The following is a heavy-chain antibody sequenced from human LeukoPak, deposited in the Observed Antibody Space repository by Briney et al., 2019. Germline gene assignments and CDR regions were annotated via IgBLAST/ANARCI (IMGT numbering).Heavy chain of an antibody. D-gene: IGHD1-7*01. J-gene: IGHJ4*02. CDR3: AKGQYNWNYRGDY. V-gene: IGHV3-30*02. CDR2: IRYDGSNK. CDR1: GFTFSSYG. Sequence: GGALELSCAASGFTFSSYGMEWGRQAPGKGVEGVAFIRYDGSNKYYADSVKGRFTISRDNSKNTLYLQMNSLRAEDTAVYYCAKGQYNWNYRGDYWGQGTLVTVSS.